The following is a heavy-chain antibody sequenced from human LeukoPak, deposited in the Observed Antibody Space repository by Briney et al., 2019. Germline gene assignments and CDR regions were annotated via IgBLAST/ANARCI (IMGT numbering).Heavy chain of an antibody. CDR3: ARETGDSSGYAFDI. J-gene: IGHJ3*02. Sequence: SETLSLTCIASGASISSHYWSWMRQPPGKGLEWIGYIYYSGSTNYNPSLKSRVTISVDTSKNQFSLKLSSVTAADTAVYYCARETGDSSGYAFDIWGQGTMVTVSS. CDR2: IYYSGST. D-gene: IGHD3-22*01. V-gene: IGHV4-59*11. CDR1: GASISSHY.